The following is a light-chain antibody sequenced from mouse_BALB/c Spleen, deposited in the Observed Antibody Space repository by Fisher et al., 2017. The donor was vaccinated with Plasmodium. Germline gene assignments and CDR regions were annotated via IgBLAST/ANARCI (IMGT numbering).Light chain of an antibody. Sequence: VLTQSTLSLPVSLGDQASISCRSSQSLVHSYGDTYLHWYLQKPGQPPKLLIYKVSNRFSGVPDRFSGSGSRTDFTLKISRVEAEDLGVYYCFQGSHAPPAFGGVTKLEI. CDR3: FQGSHAPPA. CDR1: QSLVHSYGDTY. J-gene: IGKJ1*01. V-gene: IGKV1-110*01. CDR2: KVS.